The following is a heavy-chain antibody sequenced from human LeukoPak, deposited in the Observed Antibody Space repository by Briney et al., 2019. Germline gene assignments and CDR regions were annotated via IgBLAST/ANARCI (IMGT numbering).Heavy chain of an antibody. D-gene: IGHD2-15*01. V-gene: IGHV3-23*01. J-gene: IGHJ4*02. CDR3: AKAHVTTCSGAYCYPFDY. Sequence: GGSLRLSCAVSGFTLSSYPMSWVRQGPGKGLEWVSAISVSGNTYHADSVKGRFTISRDSSKNTLYLQMNSLRAGDAAVYYCAKAHVTTCSGAYCYPFDYRSQGSLVTVSS. CDR1: GFTLSSYP. CDR2: ISVSGNT.